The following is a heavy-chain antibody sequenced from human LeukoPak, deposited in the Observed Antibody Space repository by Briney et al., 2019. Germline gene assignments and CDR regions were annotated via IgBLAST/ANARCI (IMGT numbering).Heavy chain of an antibody. V-gene: IGHV4-59*01. CDR1: GGSISTYY. CDR3: AREEVPHGFDI. J-gene: IGHJ3*02. Sequence: PSETLSLTCTVSGGSISTYYWSWVRQPPGKGLEYIGYIYYSGSTNYNPSLKSRVTMSLDTSKNQFSLKLSSVTAADTARYYCAREEVPHGFDIWGQGTMVTVSS. CDR2: IYYSGST.